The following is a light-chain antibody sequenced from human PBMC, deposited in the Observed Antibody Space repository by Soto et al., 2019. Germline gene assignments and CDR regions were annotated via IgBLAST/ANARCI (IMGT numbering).Light chain of an antibody. Sequence: VLTQPASVSGSPGQSITISCTGTSSDVGSYNLVSRYQQHPGKAPKLMIYEGSKRPSGVSNRFSGSKSGNTASLTISGLQAEDEADYYCCSYAGSSYVFGTGTKVTVL. CDR1: SSDVGSYNL. CDR2: EGS. J-gene: IGLJ1*01. CDR3: CSYAGSSYV. V-gene: IGLV2-23*01.